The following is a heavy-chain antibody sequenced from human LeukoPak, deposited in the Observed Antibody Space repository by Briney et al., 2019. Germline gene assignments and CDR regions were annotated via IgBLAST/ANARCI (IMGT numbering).Heavy chain of an antibody. D-gene: IGHD2-2*01. V-gene: IGHV4-34*01. CDR1: GGSFSGYY. CDR2: INHSGST. J-gene: IGHJ4*02. CDR3: ARGRGCSSTSCHFDY. Sequence: PSETLSLTCAVYGGSFSGYYWSWIRQPPGKGLEWIGEINHSGSTNYNPSPKSRVTISVDTSKNQFSLKLSSVTAADTAVYYCARGRGCSSTSCHFDYWGQGTLVTVSS.